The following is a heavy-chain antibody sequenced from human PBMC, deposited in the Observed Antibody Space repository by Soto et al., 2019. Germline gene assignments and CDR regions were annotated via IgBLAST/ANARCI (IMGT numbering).Heavy chain of an antibody. CDR3: ARDQIHTVTTIQEEGLGAPSDY. CDR2: ISYDGSNK. V-gene: IGHV3-30-3*01. J-gene: IGHJ4*02. CDR1: GLTFSSYA. D-gene: IGHD4-17*01. Sequence: QVQLVESGGGVVQPGRSLRLSCAASGLTFSSYAMHWVRQAPGKGLEWVAVISYDGSNKYYADSVKGRFTISRDNSKNTLYLQMNSLRAEDTAVYYCARDQIHTVTTIQEEGLGAPSDYWGQGTLVTVSS.